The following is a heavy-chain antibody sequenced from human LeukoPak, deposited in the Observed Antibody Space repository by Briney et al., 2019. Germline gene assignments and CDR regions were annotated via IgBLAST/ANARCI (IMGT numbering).Heavy chain of an antibody. J-gene: IGHJ4*02. CDR3: ARLVGVNYYGSGSYRSVVFDY. CDR1: GGSISSSSYY. D-gene: IGHD3-10*01. V-gene: IGHV4-39*01. CDR2: IYYSGST. Sequence: SETLSLTCTVSGGSISSSSYYWGWIRQPPGKGLEWIGSIYYSGSTYYNPSLKSRVTISVDTSKNQFSLKLSSVTAADTAVYYCARLVGVNYYGSGSYRSVVFDYWGQGTLVTVSS.